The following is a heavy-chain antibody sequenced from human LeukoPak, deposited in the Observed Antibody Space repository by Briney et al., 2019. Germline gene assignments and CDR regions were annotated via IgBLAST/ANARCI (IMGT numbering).Heavy chain of an antibody. CDR3: AAEYYDILTGYYRVRGFDI. CDR1: GSFISSGYY. J-gene: IGHJ3*02. CDR2: TYNSGTT. Sequence: SETLSLTCAFSGSFISSGYYWGWHPQPQGKGLEGCVSTYNSGTTYYKPFHKRRTIISVNTINKPFSLKLSSVTAADTAVYYGAAEYYDILTGYYRVRGFDIWGQGTMVTVSS. D-gene: IGHD3-9*01. V-gene: IGHV4-38-2*01.